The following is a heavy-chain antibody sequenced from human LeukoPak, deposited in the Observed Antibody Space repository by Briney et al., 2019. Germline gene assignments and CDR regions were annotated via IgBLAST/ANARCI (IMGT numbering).Heavy chain of an antibody. D-gene: IGHD4/OR15-4a*01. J-gene: IGHJ4*02. Sequence: GGSLRLSCAASGFTFSSYEMNRVRQAPGKGLEWVSYISSSGSTIYYADSVRGRFTISRDNAENSLYLQMNSLRAEDTAVYYCARRAGAYSHPYDYWGQGTLVTVSS. V-gene: IGHV3-48*03. CDR2: ISSSGSTI. CDR3: ARRAGAYSHPYDY. CDR1: GFTFSSYE.